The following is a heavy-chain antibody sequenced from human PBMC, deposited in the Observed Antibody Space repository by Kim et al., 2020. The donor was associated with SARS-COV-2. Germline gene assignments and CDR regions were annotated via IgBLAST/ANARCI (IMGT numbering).Heavy chain of an antibody. J-gene: IGHJ4*02. V-gene: IGHV3-21*01. CDR3: ARGAGAFYVPDY. D-gene: IGHD3-3*02. Sequence: YYADSVKGRFTISRDNAKNSLYLQMNSLRAEDTAVYYCARGAGAFYVPDYWGQGTLVTVSS.